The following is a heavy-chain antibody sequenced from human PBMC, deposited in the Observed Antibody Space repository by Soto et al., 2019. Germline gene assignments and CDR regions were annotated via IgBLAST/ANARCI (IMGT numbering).Heavy chain of an antibody. CDR2: IYSGGST. Sequence: GSLRLSCAASGFTVSSNYMSWVRQAPGKGLEWVSVIYSGGSTYYADSVKGRFTISRDNSKNTLYLQMNSLRAEDTAVYYCASLGNSSPLAHDYWGQGTLVTVSS. J-gene: IGHJ4*02. V-gene: IGHV3-53*01. CDR1: GFTVSSNY. D-gene: IGHD5-18*01. CDR3: ASLGNSSPLAHDY.